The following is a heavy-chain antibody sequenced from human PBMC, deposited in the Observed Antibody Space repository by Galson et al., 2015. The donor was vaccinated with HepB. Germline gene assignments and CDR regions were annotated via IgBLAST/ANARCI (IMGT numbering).Heavy chain of an antibody. Sequence: SVKVSCKVSGYTLTVLFMHWVRQAPGKGLEWMGGFDPDDGETNYAQKFQGRVTMTEDTSTDTAYVELSSLRSEDTAVYYCASRTIVEWRVAPAEYFHHWGQGTLVTVSS. V-gene: IGHV1-24*01. D-gene: IGHD3-3*01. J-gene: IGHJ1*01. CDR3: ASRTIVEWRVAPAEYFHH. CDR1: GYTLTVLF. CDR2: FDPDDGET.